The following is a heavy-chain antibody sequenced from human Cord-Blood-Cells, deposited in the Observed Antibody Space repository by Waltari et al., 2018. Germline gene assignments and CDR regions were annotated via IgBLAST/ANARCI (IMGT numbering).Heavy chain of an antibody. CDR1: GGSISSSSYY. D-gene: IGHD2-15*01. V-gene: IGHV4-39*01. CDR2: IYYSGST. Sequence: QLQLQESGPGLVKPSETLSLTCTVSGGSISSSSYYWGWIRQPPGKGLEWIGSIYYSGSTYDTPSRKIRVTISVDTSKNQFSLKLSSVTAADTAVYYCAAYCSGGSCYGNPFDYWGQGTLVTVSS. CDR3: AAYCSGGSCYGNPFDY. J-gene: IGHJ4*02.